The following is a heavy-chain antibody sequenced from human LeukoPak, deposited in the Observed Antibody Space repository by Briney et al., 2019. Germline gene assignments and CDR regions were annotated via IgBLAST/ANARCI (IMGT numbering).Heavy chain of an antibody. J-gene: IGHJ6*02. V-gene: IGHV1-69*04. Sequence: SVTVSCKVSGGTFNKNAITWVRQAPGQGLEWMGRIIPVVGVEHYAQKFQGRLTINADWSSSTAYMELSNLRSEDTAVYYCARVQAVGVPVAIDAYYDYGMDVWGQGTTVTVSS. CDR2: IIPVVGVE. D-gene: IGHD2-2*02. CDR3: ARVQAVGVPVAIDAYYDYGMDV. CDR1: GGTFNKNA.